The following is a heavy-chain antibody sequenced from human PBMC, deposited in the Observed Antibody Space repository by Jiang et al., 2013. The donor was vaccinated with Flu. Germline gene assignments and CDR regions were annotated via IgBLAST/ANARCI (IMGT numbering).Heavy chain of an antibody. CDR3: AADPGVEGATGD. CDR1: GYSLTAIS. Sequence: GAEVKKPGASVRVSCKVSGYSLTAISMHWVRQAPGKGLEWLGGFDPDEGETMYSPKLQGRVTITEDTSTDTAYMELRSLKSDDTAVYYCAADPGVEGATGDWGQGTLVIVSS. D-gene: IGHD1-26*01. V-gene: IGHV1-24*01. J-gene: IGHJ4*02. CDR2: FDPDEGET.